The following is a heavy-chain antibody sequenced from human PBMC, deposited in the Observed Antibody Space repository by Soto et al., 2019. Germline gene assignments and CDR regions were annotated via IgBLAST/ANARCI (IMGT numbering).Heavy chain of an antibody. D-gene: IGHD2-2*01. V-gene: IGHV1-2*02. CDR1: GFAMTVCY. CDR3: ARGSATRQLSP. J-gene: IGHJ5*02. Sequence: ASVKVSCKTPGFAMTVCYMHWVRQAPGQGLEWMGWINPNSGGTNYAQKFQDRVIITRDTSASTAYMDQGSLRTADTAVHYCARGSATRQLSPWDQRTLVAFYS. CDR2: INPNSGGT.